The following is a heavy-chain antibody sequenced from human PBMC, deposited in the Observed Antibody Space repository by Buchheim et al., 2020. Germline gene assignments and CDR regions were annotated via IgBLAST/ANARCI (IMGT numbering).Heavy chain of an antibody. J-gene: IGHJ4*02. CDR3: ARETPKYDYCDYVVDY. V-gene: IGHV3-7*03. CDR2: IKQDGSEK. Sequence: EVQLVESGGGLVQPGGSLRLSCAASGFTFSSYWMSWVRQAPGKGLEWVANIKQDGSEKYYVDSVKGRFTISRDNAKNSLYLQMNSLRAEDTAVYYCARETPKYDYCDYVVDYWGQGTL. CDR1: GFTFSSYW. D-gene: IGHD4-17*01.